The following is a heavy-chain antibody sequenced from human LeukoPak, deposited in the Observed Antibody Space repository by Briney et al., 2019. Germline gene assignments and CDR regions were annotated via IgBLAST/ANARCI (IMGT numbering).Heavy chain of an antibody. CDR2: ISYDGSNK. CDR1: GFTFSSYG. J-gene: IGHJ4*02. Sequence: GRSLRLSCAASGFTFSSYGMHWVRQAPGKGLEWVAVISYDGSNKYYADSVKGRFTISRDNSKNTLYLQMNSLRAEDTAVYYCAKALDIVATNYFDYWGQGTLATVSS. V-gene: IGHV3-30*18. D-gene: IGHD5-12*01. CDR3: AKALDIVATNYFDY.